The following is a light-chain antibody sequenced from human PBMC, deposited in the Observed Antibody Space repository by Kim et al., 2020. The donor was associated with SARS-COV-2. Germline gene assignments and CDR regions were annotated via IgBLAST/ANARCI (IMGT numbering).Light chain of an antibody. CDR1: QRVSSNY. V-gene: IGKV3-20*01. J-gene: IGKJ4*01. CDR3: QQYGSSPLT. CDR2: GAY. Sequence: SPGDRATLPCRGSQRVSSNYLAWYQQKPGQAPRLLIYGAYSRATGIPDRFSGSGSGTDFTLTISRLEPEDFTVYYCQQYGSSPLTFGGGTKVDIK.